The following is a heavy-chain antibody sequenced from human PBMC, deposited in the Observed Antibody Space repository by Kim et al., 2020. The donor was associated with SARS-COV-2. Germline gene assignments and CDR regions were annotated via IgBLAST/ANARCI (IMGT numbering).Heavy chain of an antibody. CDR3: ARSMVRGVSFGDY. J-gene: IGHJ4*02. Sequence: YADSVKGRFTISRDNSKNTLYLQMNSLRAEDTAVYYCARSMVRGVSFGDYWGQGTLVTVSS. D-gene: IGHD3-10*01. V-gene: IGHV3-30*01.